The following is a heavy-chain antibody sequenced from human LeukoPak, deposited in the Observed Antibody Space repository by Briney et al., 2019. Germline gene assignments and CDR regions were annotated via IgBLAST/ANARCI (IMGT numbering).Heavy chain of an antibody. CDR1: GFTFSQYW. J-gene: IGHJ5*02. Sequence: GGSLRLSCAASGFTFSQYWMSWVRQVPGKGPVWVSRINGAVTTTTYADSVKGRFTISRDNAKNTLYLQMNSLRAEDTAIYYCARSDWFDPWGQGTLVTVSS. V-gene: IGHV3-74*01. CDR3: ARSDWFDP. CDR2: INGAVTTT.